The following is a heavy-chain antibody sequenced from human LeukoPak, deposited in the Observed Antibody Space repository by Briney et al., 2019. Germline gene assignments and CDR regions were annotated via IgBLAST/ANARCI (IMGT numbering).Heavy chain of an antibody. CDR2: IIPIFGTA. CDR3: ARDSRGYDILTGYKYYYYYMDV. CDR1: GGTFSSYA. J-gene: IGHJ6*03. Sequence: SVKVSCKASGGTFSSYAISWVRQAPGQGLEWMGGIIPIFGTANYAQKFQGRVTITADESTSTAYMELSSLRSEDTAVYYCARDSRGYDILTGYKYYYYYMDVWGKGTTVTISS. V-gene: IGHV1-69*13. D-gene: IGHD3-9*01.